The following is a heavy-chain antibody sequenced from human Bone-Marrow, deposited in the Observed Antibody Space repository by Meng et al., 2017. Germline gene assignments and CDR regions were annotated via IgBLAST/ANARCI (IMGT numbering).Heavy chain of an antibody. Sequence: QVLLQESGPGLVKPSWTLSLTCAVSVCSISSSNWWSWVRQTPGKGLEWIGKIYHSGITIYNPSLKSRVTMSVDNSKNQFSLKLNSMTAADTAVYYCARDPTGGEDHQRVWGQGTLVTVSS. D-gene: IGHD1-14*01. J-gene: IGHJ4*02. CDR1: VCSISSSNW. CDR2: IYHSGIT. V-gene: IGHV4-4*02. CDR3: ARDPTGGEDHQRV.